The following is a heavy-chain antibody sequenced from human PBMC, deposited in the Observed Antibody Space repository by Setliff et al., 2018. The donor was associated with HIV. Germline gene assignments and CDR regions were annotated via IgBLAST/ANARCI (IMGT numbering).Heavy chain of an antibody. CDR1: GGSISNYY. CDR2: IYYSGST. CDR3: ARPAYYYDSSGYYYVGAFDI. V-gene: IGHV4-59*01. D-gene: IGHD3-22*01. J-gene: IGHJ3*02. Sequence: SETLSLTCTVSGGSISNYYWSWIRPPPGKGLEWIGYIYYSGSTNYNPSLKSRVTISVDTSKNQFSLKLTSLTAADTAVFYCARPAYYYDSSGYYYVGAFDIWGQGTMVTVSS.